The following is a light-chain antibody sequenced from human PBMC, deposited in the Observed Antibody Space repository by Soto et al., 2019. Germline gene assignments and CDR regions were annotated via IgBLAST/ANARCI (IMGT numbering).Light chain of an antibody. CDR2: EGS. J-gene: IGLJ1*01. CDR1: SSDVGSYNL. CDR3: CSYEGSSTPEGYV. Sequence: QSVLTQPASVSGSPGQSITISCTGTSSDVGSYNLVSWYQQHPGKAPKLMIYEGSKRPSGVSNRFSGSKSGNTASLTISGLQADDEADYYCCSYEGSSTPEGYVFGTGTKDTDL. V-gene: IGLV2-23*01.